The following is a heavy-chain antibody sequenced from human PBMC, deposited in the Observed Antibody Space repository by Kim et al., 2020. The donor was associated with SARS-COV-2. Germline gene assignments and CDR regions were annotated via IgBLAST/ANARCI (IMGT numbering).Heavy chain of an antibody. D-gene: IGHD2-21*01. J-gene: IGHJ4*02. CDR3: AKATTLFNIYYFDY. CDR1: GFTFDDYA. V-gene: IGHV3-9*01. CDR2: ISWNSGSI. Sequence: GGSLRLSCAASGFTFDDYAMHWVRQAPGKGLEWVSGISWNSGSIGYADSVKGRFTISRDNAKNSLYLQMNSLRAEDTALYYCAKATTLFNIYYFDYWGQGPLVTVSS.